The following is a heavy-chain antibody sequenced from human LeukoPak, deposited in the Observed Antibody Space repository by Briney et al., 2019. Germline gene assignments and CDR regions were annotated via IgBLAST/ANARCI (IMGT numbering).Heavy chain of an antibody. D-gene: IGHD3-10*01. CDR2: VSDSGDGT. V-gene: IGHV3-23*01. CDR3: ARGGVDYYGSGTYYLMYYFDY. J-gene: IGHJ4*02. CDR1: GFTFSSYA. Sequence: GGSLRLSCAASGFTFSSYAMYWVRQAPGKGLEWVLGVSDSGDGTHYADSVKGRFTISRDNSKNTLYLQMNSLRAEDTAVYFCARGGVDYYGSGTYYLMYYFDYWGQGALVTVSS.